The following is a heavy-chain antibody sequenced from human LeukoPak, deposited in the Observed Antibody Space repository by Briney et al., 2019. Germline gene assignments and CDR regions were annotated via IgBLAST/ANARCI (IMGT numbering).Heavy chain of an antibody. CDR3: AKRDSSGSYPYYFDS. CDR2: ISGSGGST. J-gene: IGHJ4*02. CDR1: GFTFSSYA. D-gene: IGHD3-22*01. V-gene: IGHV3-23*01. Sequence: PGGSLRLSCAASGFTFSSYAMSWVRQAPGKGLEWVSAISGSGGSTYYADSVKGRFTISRDNSKNTLYLQMNSLRAEDTAIYYCAKRDSSGSYPYYFDSWGQGTLVTVSS.